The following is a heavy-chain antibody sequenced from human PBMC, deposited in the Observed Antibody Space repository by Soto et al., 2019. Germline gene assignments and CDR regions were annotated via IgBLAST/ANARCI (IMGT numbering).Heavy chain of an antibody. CDR3: ARHSASIGGTTVDYMDV. CDR1: GYRFTTYW. Sequence: GESLKISCKGSGYRFTTYWIGWVRQMPGKGLEWMGIIYPDDSDTRYSPPFQGQVTISADKSTNTTYLQWSSLKASDTAMYYCARHSASIGGTTVDYMDVWGKGTTVTVSS. CDR2: IYPDDSDT. V-gene: IGHV5-51*01. D-gene: IGHD1-20*01. J-gene: IGHJ6*03.